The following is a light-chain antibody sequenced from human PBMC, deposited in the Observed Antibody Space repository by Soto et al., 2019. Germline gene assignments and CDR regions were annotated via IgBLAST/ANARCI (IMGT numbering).Light chain of an antibody. CDR2: GAS. CDR1: QSVSNN. J-gene: IGKJ1*01. CDR3: QQYGSSLWT. V-gene: IGKV3-20*01. Sequence: DIVMTQSPATLSVSPGDGATLSCRASQSVSNNLAWYQQKPGQAPRLLIYGASSRATGIPDRFSGSGSGTDFTLTISRLEPEDFAVYYCQQYGSSLWTFGQGTKVDIK.